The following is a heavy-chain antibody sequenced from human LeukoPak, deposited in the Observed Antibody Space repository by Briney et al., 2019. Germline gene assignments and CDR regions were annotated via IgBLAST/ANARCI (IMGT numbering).Heavy chain of an antibody. Sequence: PGGSLRLSCAASGFTFSSYEMNWVRQAPGKGLEWVSRITSDGSSTSYADSVKGRFTISRDNAKNTLYLQMNSLRAEDTAVFYCARALGSSSDYWGQGTLVTVSS. J-gene: IGHJ4*02. V-gene: IGHV3-74*01. CDR2: ITSDGSST. CDR3: ARALGSSSDY. CDR1: GFTFSSYE. D-gene: IGHD1-26*01.